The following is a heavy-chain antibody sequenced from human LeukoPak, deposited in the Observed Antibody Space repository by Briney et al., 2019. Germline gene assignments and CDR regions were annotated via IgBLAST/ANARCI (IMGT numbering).Heavy chain of an antibody. V-gene: IGHV3-30-3*01. J-gene: IGHJ6*03. CDR1: GFTFSSYA. Sequence: GGSLRLSCAASGFTFSSYAMHWVRQAPGKGLEWVAVISYDGSNKYYADSVKGRFTISRDNSKNTLYLQMNSLRAEDTAVYYCARDGTQLGGIYYYYYMDVWGKGTTVTVSS. CDR2: ISYDGSNK. D-gene: IGHD7-27*01. CDR3: ARDGTQLGGIYYYYYMDV.